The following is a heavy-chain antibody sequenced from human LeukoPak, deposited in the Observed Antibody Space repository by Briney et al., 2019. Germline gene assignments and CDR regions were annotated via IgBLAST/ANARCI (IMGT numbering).Heavy chain of an antibody. CDR1: GFTFSSYA. CDR2: ISYDGSNK. CDR3: ARDPASMALPNWFDP. V-gene: IGHV3-30-3*01. Sequence: GGSLRLSCAASGFTFSSYAMHWVRQAPGKGLEWVAVISYDGSNKYYADSVKGRFTISRDNPKNTLYLQMNSLRAEDTAVYYCARDPASMALPNWFDPWGQGTLVTVSS. D-gene: IGHD5-24*01. J-gene: IGHJ5*02.